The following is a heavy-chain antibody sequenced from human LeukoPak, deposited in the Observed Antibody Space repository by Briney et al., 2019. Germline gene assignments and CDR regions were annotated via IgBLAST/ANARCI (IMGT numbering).Heavy chain of an antibody. CDR2: ISDSGVTT. CDR1: GFIFRNFG. CDR3: AKDPSTFLTTGWYFDL. Sequence: PGGSLRLSCAASGFIFRNFGMTWVRQVPGKGLEWVSTISDSGVTTHYADSVKGRFTISRDNSKSTLYLQMSSLRAVDTAIYYSAKDPSTFLTTGWYFDLWGRGTLVTVSS. D-gene: IGHD4-17*01. J-gene: IGHJ2*01. V-gene: IGHV3-23*01.